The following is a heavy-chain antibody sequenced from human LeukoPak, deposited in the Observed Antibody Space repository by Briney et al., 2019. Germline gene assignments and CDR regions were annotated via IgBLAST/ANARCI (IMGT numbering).Heavy chain of an antibody. D-gene: IGHD5-24*01. J-gene: IGHJ4*02. CDR3: AKSGYNRFDY. Sequence: GGSLRLSCAASGFTFSSYAMSWVRQAPGKGLEWASAFSGSGGGTYYADSVKGRFTISRDNSKNTLYLQMNSLRAEDTAVYFCAKSGYNRFDYWGQGTLVTVSS. V-gene: IGHV3-23*01. CDR2: FSGSGGGT. CDR1: GFTFSSYA.